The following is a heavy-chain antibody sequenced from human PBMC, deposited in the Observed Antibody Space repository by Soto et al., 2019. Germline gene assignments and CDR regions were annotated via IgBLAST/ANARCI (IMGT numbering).Heavy chain of an antibody. CDR3: ARYDSSGIGYY. J-gene: IGHJ4*02. V-gene: IGHV3-33*01. D-gene: IGHD3-22*01. CDR2: IWSDGSTK. CDR1: AFTFSIYG. Sequence: QVQLVESGGGVVQPGKSLRLSCAASAFTFSIYGMHWVRQAPGKGLEWVAVIWSDGSTKKYADSVKGRFTISRDNSKNPLSLEMNSLRAEDMAMYYCARYDSSGIGYYWGQGTLVTDSS.